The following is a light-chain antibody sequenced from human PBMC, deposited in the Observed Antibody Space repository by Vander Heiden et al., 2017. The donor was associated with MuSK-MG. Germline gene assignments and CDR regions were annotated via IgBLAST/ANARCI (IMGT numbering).Light chain of an antibody. Sequence: DIQLTQSPSFLSASVGDRVTITCRASKGISNSLAWYQQKPGKAPKLLIHTASTLQSGVPSRFSGSGSGTEFTLTINSLQPEDFATYWCQHLRSSPLTFGGGTTV. CDR1: KGISNS. V-gene: IGKV1-9*01. CDR2: TAS. CDR3: QHLRSSPLT. J-gene: IGKJ4*01.